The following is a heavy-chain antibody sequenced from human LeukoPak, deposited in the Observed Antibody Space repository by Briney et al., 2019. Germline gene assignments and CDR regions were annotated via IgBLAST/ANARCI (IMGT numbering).Heavy chain of an antibody. CDR3: ARACTTFITQWCFSDF. CDR2: INPQNGNT. V-gene: IGHV1-18*04. CDR1: GYSFTTYV. J-gene: IGHJ4*02. D-gene: IGHD2/OR15-2a*01. Sequence: ASVKVSCKASGYSFTTYVITWVRQAPGQGPEWLGWINPQNGNTNFAQRFQGRVTMTTDTSTNTAYMELRSLTSDDTAVYYCARACTTFITQWCFSDFWGQGTLVTVS.